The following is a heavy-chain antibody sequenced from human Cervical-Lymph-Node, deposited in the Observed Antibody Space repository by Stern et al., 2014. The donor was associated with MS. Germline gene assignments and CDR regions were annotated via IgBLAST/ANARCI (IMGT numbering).Heavy chain of an antibody. CDR3: ARDSSSGWSYFDY. V-gene: IGHV3-9*01. J-gene: IGHJ4*02. CDR1: GFTFNDYA. Sequence: EVQLVQSGGGLVQPGRSLRLSWAASGFTFNDYAMHWVRQAPGKGLEWVSSISWSGGSLGHADSVKGRFIISRDNAKKSLYLQMNSLRAEDTALYYCARDSSSGWSYFDYWGQGTLVTVSS. D-gene: IGHD6-19*01. CDR2: ISWSGGSL.